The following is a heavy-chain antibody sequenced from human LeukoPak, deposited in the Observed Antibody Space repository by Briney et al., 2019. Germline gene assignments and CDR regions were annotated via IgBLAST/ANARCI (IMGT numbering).Heavy chain of an antibody. V-gene: IGHV4-39*01. J-gene: IGHJ2*01. CDR1: GGSISTDTYW. Sequence: SQTLALTCAVSGGSISTDTYWWGWIRQSPGKGLQWAAIIFHSGGTHYNPSLKSRVTISVDTTKNQYSLKLSSVTAADAAVYYCVRQYGGGAWYFDLWGRGTLITVSS. D-gene: IGHD3-16*01. CDR3: VRQYGGGAWYFDL. CDR2: IFHSGGT.